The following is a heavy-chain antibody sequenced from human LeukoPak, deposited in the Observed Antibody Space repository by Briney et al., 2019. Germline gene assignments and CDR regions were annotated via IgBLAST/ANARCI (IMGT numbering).Heavy chain of an antibody. D-gene: IGHD1-26*01. CDR3: ARGHSGRYYYYDY. CDR2: IYYSGST. J-gene: IGHJ4*02. CDR1: GGSFSGYY. V-gene: IGHV4-59*08. Sequence: SETLSLTCAVYGGSFSGYYWSWIRQPPGKGLEWIGYIYYSGSTNYNPSLKSRVTILLDTSKNQFSLKLTSVTAADTAVYYCARGHSGRYYYYDYWGQGSLVTVSS.